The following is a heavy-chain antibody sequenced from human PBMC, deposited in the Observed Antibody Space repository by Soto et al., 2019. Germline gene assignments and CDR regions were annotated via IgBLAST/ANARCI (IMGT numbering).Heavy chain of an antibody. Sequence: SQTLSLTCAISGDSVSSNSAAWNWIRQSPSRGLEWLGRTYYRSKWYNDYAVSVKSRITINPDTSKNQFSLQLNSVTPEDTAVYYCARDVYDILTGYYQIPYYFDYWGQGTLVTVSS. CDR1: GDSVSSNSAA. D-gene: IGHD3-9*01. V-gene: IGHV6-1*01. CDR3: ARDVYDILTGYYQIPYYFDY. J-gene: IGHJ4*02. CDR2: TYYRSKWYN.